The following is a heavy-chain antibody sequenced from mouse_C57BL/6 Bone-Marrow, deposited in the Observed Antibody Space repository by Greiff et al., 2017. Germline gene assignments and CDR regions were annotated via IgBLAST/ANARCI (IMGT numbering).Heavy chain of an antibody. V-gene: IGHV1-69*01. Sequence: QVQLQQPGAELVMPGASVKLSCKASGYTFTSYWMHWVKQRPGQGLEWIGEIDPSDSYTNYNQKFKGKSTLTVDKSSSTAYMQLSSLSSEDSAVYYCAGPTAVVAGDYWGRGTPLTVS. CDR3: AGPTAVVAGDY. CDR1: GYTFTSYW. CDR2: IDPSDSYT. J-gene: IGHJ2*01. D-gene: IGHD1-1*01.